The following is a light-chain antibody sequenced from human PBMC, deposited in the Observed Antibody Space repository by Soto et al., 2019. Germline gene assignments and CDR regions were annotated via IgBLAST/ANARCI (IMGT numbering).Light chain of an antibody. CDR2: EVS. CDR3: MQSIQFPIT. CDR1: QSLLHSDGKTY. J-gene: IGKJ5*01. Sequence: ETVMTQTPLYVLVTPGQPTSISCQSSQSLLHSDGKTYLYWYLQKPGQPPQLLIYEVSNRFSGVPDRFSGSGSGTDFTLNISRVEAEDVGVYYCMQSIQFPITVGKGTRLEIK. V-gene: IGKV2D-29*01.